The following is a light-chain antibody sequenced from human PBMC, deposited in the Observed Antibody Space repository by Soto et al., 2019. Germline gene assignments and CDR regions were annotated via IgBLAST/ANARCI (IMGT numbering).Light chain of an antibody. J-gene: IGKJ1*01. CDR3: QQYNSYWT. Sequence: DIQMTQSPSTLSASVGDRVTITCRASQSISSWLAWYQQKPGKAPKLLIYKASSLESGVPSRFSGLGSGTEFTLTISILQPDDFATYYCQQYNSYWTFGQGTKVEIK. CDR1: QSISSW. CDR2: KAS. V-gene: IGKV1-5*03.